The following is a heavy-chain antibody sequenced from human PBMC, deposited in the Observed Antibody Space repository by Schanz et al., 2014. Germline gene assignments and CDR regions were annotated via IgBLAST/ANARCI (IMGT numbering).Heavy chain of an antibody. CDR3: ARVTDRRGTDWPYFDY. Sequence: QVQPVESGGGVVQPGRSLRLSCAASGFTFSKYGMHWVRQAPGKGLEWVAVIWYDGSNKDYADSVKGRFTISRDNSKNTLYLQMNSLRAEDTAVYYCARVTDRRGTDWPYFDYWGQGTLVTVSS. D-gene: IGHD3-9*01. CDR1: GFTFSKYG. CDR2: IWYDGSNK. J-gene: IGHJ4*02. V-gene: IGHV3-33*01.